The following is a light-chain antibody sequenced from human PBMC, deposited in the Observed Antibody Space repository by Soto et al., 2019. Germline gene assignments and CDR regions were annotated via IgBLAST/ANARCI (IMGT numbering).Light chain of an antibody. CDR2: GAS. V-gene: IGKV3-20*01. CDR1: QGVSYNY. Sequence: EIVLTQSPGTLSLSPGERATLSCRASQGVSYNYLAWYQQKPGQAPRLLIFGASSRATGIPDRFSGSGSGTDFTLTISRLEPEDVAVYYCQQYGSSPWTFGQGTKVEIK. J-gene: IGKJ1*01. CDR3: QQYGSSPWT.